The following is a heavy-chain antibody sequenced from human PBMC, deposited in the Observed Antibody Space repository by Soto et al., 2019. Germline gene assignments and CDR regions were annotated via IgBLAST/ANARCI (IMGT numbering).Heavy chain of an antibody. CDR1: GFTFSSYA. V-gene: IGHV3-30-3*01. J-gene: IGHJ4*02. Sequence: QVQLVESGGGVVQPGRSLRLSCAASGFTFSSYAMHWVRQAPGKGLEWVAFISYDGSNEYYADSVKGRFTISRDNSKNTLYLQVNRLRTEDTAVYYCSRDRSMVVVAPGYWGQGTLVTVSA. D-gene: IGHD3-22*01. CDR2: ISYDGSNE. CDR3: SRDRSMVVVAPGY.